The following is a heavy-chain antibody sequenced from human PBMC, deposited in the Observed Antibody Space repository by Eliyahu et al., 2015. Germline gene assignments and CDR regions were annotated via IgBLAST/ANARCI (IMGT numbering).Heavy chain of an antibody. Sequence: EVQLVESGGGLIQPGGSLRLSCAASGFTVSSNYMSWVRQAPGKGLEWXSVMYNGGATYYADSVKGRFTISRDNSKNTLYLQMNSLRADDTAVYYCARDLGAYKRAFDYWGQGTLVTVSS. CDR3: ARDLGAYKRAFDY. CDR1: GFTVSSNY. CDR2: MYNGGAT. D-gene: IGHD3-16*01. V-gene: IGHV3-53*01. J-gene: IGHJ4*02.